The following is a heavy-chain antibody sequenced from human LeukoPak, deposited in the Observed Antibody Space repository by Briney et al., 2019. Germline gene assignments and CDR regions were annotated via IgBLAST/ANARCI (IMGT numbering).Heavy chain of an antibody. J-gene: IGHJ4*02. D-gene: IGHD1-26*01. CDR2: ISGSGGST. V-gene: IGHV3-23*01. CDR1: GFTFSSYA. CDR3: AKGTYSGTYKAIDY. Sequence: PRGSLRLSCAASGFTFSSYAMSWVRQAPGKGLEWVSAISGSGGSTYYADSVKGRFTISRDNSKNTLYLQMNSLRAEDTAVYYCAKGTYSGTYKAIDYWGQGTLVTVSS.